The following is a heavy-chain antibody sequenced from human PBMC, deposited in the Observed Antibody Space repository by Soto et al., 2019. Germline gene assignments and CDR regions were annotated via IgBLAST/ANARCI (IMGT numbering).Heavy chain of an antibody. CDR3: ARDLGLGLEYSSSSGGFDY. Sequence: SETLSLTCTVSGGSISSGGYYWSWIRQHPGKGLEWIGYIYYSGSTYYNPSLKSRVTISVDTSKNQFSLKLSSVTAADTAVYYCARDLGLGLEYSSSSGGFDYWGQGTLVTVSS. J-gene: IGHJ4*02. CDR2: IYYSGST. CDR1: GGSISSGGYY. D-gene: IGHD6-6*01. V-gene: IGHV4-31*03.